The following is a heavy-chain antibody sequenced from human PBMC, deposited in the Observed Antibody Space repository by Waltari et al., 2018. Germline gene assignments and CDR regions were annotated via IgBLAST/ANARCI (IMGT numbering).Heavy chain of an antibody. CDR2: VIPNYVTA. J-gene: IGHJ4*02. Sequence: QVQLVQSGAEVKKPGSSVKVSCKASGGTFSSYAISWVRQAPGQGLEWMGGVIPNYVTANYAQKFQGRVTITADESTSTAYMELSSLRSGDTAVYYCASRPGTTGTTLCDYWGQGTLVTVSS. V-gene: IGHV1-69*01. CDR1: GGTFSSYA. D-gene: IGHD1-1*01. CDR3: ASRPGTTGTTLCDY.